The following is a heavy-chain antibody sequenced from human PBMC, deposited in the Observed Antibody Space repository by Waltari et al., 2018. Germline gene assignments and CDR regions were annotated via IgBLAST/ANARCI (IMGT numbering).Heavy chain of an antibody. CDR1: GGSISSGDCY. V-gene: IGHV4-30-4*08. J-gene: IGHJ6*02. CDR2: IYYSGST. Sequence: QVQLQESGQGLVKPSQTLSLTCTVSGGSISSGDCYWSWIRKPPGKGLEWIGYIYYSGSTYYNPSLKSRVTIAVDTSKNQFSLKLSSVTAADTAVYYCARGYCSGGSCYYYYYGMDVWGQGTTVTVSS. D-gene: IGHD2-15*01. CDR3: ARGYCSGGSCYYYYYGMDV.